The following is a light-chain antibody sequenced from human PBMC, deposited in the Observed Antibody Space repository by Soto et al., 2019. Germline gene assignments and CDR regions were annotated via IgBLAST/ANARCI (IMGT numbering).Light chain of an antibody. V-gene: IGKV1-39*01. CDR1: QSISSY. CDR2: AAS. J-gene: IGKJ1*01. Sequence: DIQMTQSPSSLSAAVGDRVTITCRASQSISSYLNWYQQKPGKAPKLLIYAASSLQSGVPSRFSGSGSGTDLTLTISSLQTDDFATYYCQQSYSTPWTFGQGTKVEIK. CDR3: QQSYSTPWT.